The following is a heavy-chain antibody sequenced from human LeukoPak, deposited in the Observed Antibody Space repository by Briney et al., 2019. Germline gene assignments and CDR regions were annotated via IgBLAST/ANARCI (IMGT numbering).Heavy chain of an antibody. CDR1: GFTFSSYS. J-gene: IGHJ6*02. D-gene: IGHD5-12*01. Sequence: GGSLRLSCAASGFTFSSYSMNWVRQAPGKGLEWVSSISSSSSYIYYADSVKGRFTISRDNAKNSLYLQMNSLRAEDTAVYYCARDWGYSGYDLNYYYYGMDVWGQGTTATVSS. CDR3: ARDWGYSGYDLNYYYYGMDV. CDR2: ISSSSSYI. V-gene: IGHV3-21*01.